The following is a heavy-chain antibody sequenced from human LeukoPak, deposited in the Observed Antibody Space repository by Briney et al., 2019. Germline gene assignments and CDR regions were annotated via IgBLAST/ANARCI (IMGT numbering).Heavy chain of an antibody. V-gene: IGHV4-34*01. Sequence: SETLSLTCAVYGGSFSGYYWSWIRQPPGKGLEWIGEINHSGSTNYNPSLKSRVTISVDTSKYQFSLKLSSVTAADTAVYYCARTREKGGYYYHNAFDIWGQGTMVTVSS. CDR1: GGSFSGYY. CDR3: ARTREKGGYYYHNAFDI. CDR2: INHSGST. J-gene: IGHJ3*02. D-gene: IGHD3-22*01.